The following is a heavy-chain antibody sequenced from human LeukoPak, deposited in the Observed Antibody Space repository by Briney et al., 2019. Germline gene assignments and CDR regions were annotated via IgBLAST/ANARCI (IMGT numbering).Heavy chain of an antibody. V-gene: IGHV3-23*01. CDR1: GFTFSSYA. Sequence: GGSLRLSCAASGFTFSSYAMSWVRQAPGKGLEWVSAISGSGGSTYYADSVKGRFTISRDNSKNTLYLQMNSLRAEDTAVYYCAKVGPYSSGWSPHYYFDYWGQGTLVTVSS. D-gene: IGHD6-19*01. CDR2: ISGSGGST. J-gene: IGHJ4*02. CDR3: AKVGPYSSGWSPHYYFDY.